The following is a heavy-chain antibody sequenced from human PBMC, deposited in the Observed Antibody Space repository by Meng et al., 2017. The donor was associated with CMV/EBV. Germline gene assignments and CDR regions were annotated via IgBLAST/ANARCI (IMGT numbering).Heavy chain of an antibody. Sequence: GESLKISCAASGFTFSSYSMNWVRQAPGKGLESVSSISSSSSYIYYADSVKGRFTISRDNAKNSLYLQMNSLRAEDTAVYYCARGDRGLVDYWGQGTRVTVSS. CDR2: ISSSSSYI. CDR3: ARGDRGLVDY. CDR1: GFTFSSYS. J-gene: IGHJ4*02. V-gene: IGHV3-21*01. D-gene: IGHD6-19*01.